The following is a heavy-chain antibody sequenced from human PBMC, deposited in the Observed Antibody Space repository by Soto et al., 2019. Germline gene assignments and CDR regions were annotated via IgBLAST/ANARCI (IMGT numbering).Heavy chain of an antibody. V-gene: IGHV3-21*01. J-gene: IGHJ4*02. CDR1: GFTFSSYS. CDR3: AGAGQDIVVVVAATIDN. CDR2: ISSSSYI. D-gene: IGHD2-15*01. Sequence: PGGSLRLSCAASGFTFSSYSMNWVRQAPGKGLEWVSSISSSSYIYYADSVKGRFTISRDNAKNSLYLQMNSLRAEDTAVYYCAGAGQDIVVVVAATIDNWGQGALVTVSS.